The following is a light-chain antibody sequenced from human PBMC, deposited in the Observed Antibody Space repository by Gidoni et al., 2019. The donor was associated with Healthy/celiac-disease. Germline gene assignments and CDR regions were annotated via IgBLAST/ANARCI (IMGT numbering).Light chain of an antibody. V-gene: IGKV3-20*01. CDR1: QSVSSSY. J-gene: IGKJ2*01. Sequence: EIVLTPSPGTLSLSPGERATLSCRASQSVSSSYLAWYQQKPGQAPRLLIYDASNRATGIPDRCSGSGSVADFTLTISRLEPEDFAVYYCQQYGSSPQYTFGQGTKLEIK. CDR3: QQYGSSPQYT. CDR2: DAS.